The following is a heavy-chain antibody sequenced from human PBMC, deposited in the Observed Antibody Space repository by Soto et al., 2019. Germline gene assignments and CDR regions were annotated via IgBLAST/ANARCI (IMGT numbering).Heavy chain of an antibody. V-gene: IGHV4-39*01. J-gene: IGHJ6*02. D-gene: IGHD6-19*01. CDR1: DGSISSSSYY. CDR2: IYYSGST. CDR3: ARQYSSPFYYYYYGMDV. Sequence: QLQLQESGPGLVKPSETLSLTCTVSDGSISSSSYYWGWIRQPPGKGLEWIGSIYYSGSTYYNPSLKSRVTISVDTSKNQFSLKLSSVTAADTAVYYCARQYSSPFYYYYYGMDVWGQGTTVTVSS.